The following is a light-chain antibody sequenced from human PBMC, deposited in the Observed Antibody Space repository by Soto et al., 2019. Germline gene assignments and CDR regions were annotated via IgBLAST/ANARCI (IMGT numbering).Light chain of an antibody. J-gene: IGKJ3*01. CDR2: AAS. CDR3: QQANSFPFT. CDR1: QAINNW. Sequence: DIQMTQSPSSVSASVGDRVTITCRASQAINNWLAWYQQKPGKAPNLLIYAASTLQTGVPSRFSGSGSGTDFTLTISSLQPEDFATYYCQQANSFPFTFGPGTKVDIK. V-gene: IGKV1-12*02.